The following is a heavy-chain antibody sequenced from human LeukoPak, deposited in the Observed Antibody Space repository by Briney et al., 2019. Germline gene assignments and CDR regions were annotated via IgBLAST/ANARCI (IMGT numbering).Heavy chain of an antibody. V-gene: IGHV4-34*01. CDR2: INHSGST. Sequence: PSETLSLTCAVYGGSFSGYYWSWIRQPPGKGLAWIGEINHSGSTNYNPSLKSRVTISVDTSKNQFSLKLSSVTAADTAVYYCARERVVAGTLDYWGQGTLVTVSS. CDR1: GGSFSGYY. D-gene: IGHD6-19*01. J-gene: IGHJ4*02. CDR3: ARERVVAGTLDY.